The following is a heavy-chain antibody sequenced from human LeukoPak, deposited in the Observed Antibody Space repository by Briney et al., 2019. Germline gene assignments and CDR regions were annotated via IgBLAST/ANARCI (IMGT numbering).Heavy chain of an antibody. Sequence: GGSLRLSCAASGFTVSSNYMSWVCQAPGQGLEWVSVIYSGGSTYYADSVKGRFTISRDNSKNTLYLQMNSLRAEDTAVYYCLSGHLSWDDYWGQGTLVTVSS. D-gene: IGHD6-19*01. J-gene: IGHJ4*02. CDR1: GFTVSSNY. V-gene: IGHV3-66*01. CDR3: LSGHLSWDDY. CDR2: IYSGGST.